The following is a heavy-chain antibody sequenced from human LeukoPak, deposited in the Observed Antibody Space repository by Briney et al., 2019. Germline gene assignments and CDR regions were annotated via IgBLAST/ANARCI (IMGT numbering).Heavy chain of an antibody. V-gene: IGHV1-2*02. J-gene: IGHJ4*02. CDR1: GYTFTGYY. D-gene: IGHD4-23*01. CDR3: AREWGSLPVVTQGGYFDY. Sequence: ASVKVSCKASGYTFTGYYMHWVRQAPGQGLEWMGWINPNSGGTNYAQKFQGRVTMTRDTSISTAYMELSRLRSDDTAVYYCAREWGSLPVVTQGGYFDYWGQGTLVTVSS. CDR2: INPNSGGT.